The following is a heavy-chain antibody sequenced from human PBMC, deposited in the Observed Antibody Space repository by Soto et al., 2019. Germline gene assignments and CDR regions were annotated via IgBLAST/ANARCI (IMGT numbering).Heavy chain of an antibody. J-gene: IGHJ4*02. Sequence: SETLSLTCTVSGGSISSGGYSWSWIRQPPGKGLEWIGYIYHSGSTNYNPSLKSRVTISVDKSKNQFSLKLSSVTAADTALYYCAIVKMPDSRSWPLDYWGQGTLVTVSS. D-gene: IGHD6-13*01. CDR1: GGSISSGGYS. CDR3: AIVKMPDSRSWPLDY. V-gene: IGHV4-30-2*01. CDR2: IYHSGST.